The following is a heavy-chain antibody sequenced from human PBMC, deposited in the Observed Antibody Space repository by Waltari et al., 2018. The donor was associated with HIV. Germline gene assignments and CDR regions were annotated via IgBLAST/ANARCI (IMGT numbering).Heavy chain of an antibody. D-gene: IGHD2-2*01. CDR1: GGSFSGYY. V-gene: IGHV4-34*01. Sequence: QVQLQQWGAGLLKPSETLSLTCAVYGGSFSGYYWSWIRQPPGKGLEWIGEINHSGSTNYNPSLKSRVTISVDTSKNQFSLKLSSVTAADTAVYYCARGSVVVPAAMGFWGQGTLVTVSS. CDR3: ARGSVVVPAAMGF. J-gene: IGHJ4*02. CDR2: INHSGST.